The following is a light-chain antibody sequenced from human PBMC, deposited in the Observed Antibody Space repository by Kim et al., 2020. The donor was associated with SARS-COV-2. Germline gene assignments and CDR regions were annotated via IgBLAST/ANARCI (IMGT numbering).Light chain of an antibody. CDR2: AAS. CDR3: QQYDRWPRT. V-gene: IGKV3D-15*01. Sequence: VSPGERATLSGTASQSVRTNLAWYQQKPGQAPRLLISAASDRATGIPARFSGGGSGTDFTLTISSLQSEDFGVYYCQQYDRWPRTFGQGTKVDIK. CDR1: QSVRTN. J-gene: IGKJ1*01.